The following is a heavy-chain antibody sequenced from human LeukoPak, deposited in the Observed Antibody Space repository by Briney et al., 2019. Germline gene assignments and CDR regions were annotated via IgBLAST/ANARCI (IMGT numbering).Heavy chain of an antibody. V-gene: IGHV4-4*09. CDR1: GVPISRYH. J-gene: IGHJ4*02. Sequence: PSEPLSLTCTVSGVPISRYHWSCLRHPPGKARVGLGYIYTSRSTNYNPSLESRVTITVDTSNNQVSLKLSSVTAADTAVYYCARGLSMVTPFDCWGQGTLVTVSS. D-gene: IGHD4/OR15-4a*01. CDR2: IYTSRST. CDR3: ARGLSMVTPFDC.